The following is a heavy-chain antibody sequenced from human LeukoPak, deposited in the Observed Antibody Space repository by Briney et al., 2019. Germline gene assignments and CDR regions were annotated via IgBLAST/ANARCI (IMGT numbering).Heavy chain of an antibody. V-gene: IGHV4-59*04. CDR2: IYHSGST. CDR3: ASGRGRLGGNSEYYFDY. J-gene: IGHJ4*02. Sequence: SETLSLTCTVSGGSISSHYWSWIRQPPGKGLEWIGSIYHSGSTYYNPSLKSRDTISVDTSKNQFSLKLSSVTAADTAVYYCASGRGRLGGNSEYYFDYWGQGTLVTVSS. D-gene: IGHD4-23*01. CDR1: GGSISSHY.